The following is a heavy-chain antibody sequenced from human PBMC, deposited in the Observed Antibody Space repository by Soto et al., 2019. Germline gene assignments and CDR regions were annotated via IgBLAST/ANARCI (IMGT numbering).Heavy chain of an antibody. Sequence: PGGSLRLSCAASGFTFSSYAMSWVRQAPGKGLEWVSGISGSGSRTDYADSVKGRFTISRDNSKNTLFLQMNSLRAEDTAIYYCAKVQAAAGSDYWGQGTLVTVSP. D-gene: IGHD6-13*01. V-gene: IGHV3-23*01. CDR1: GFTFSSYA. CDR3: AKVQAAAGSDY. J-gene: IGHJ4*02. CDR2: ISGSGSRT.